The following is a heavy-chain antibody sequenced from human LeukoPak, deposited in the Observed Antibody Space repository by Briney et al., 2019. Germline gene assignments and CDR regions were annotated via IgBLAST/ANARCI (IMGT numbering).Heavy chain of an antibody. CDR3: AREAGASSFRPLDC. D-gene: IGHD1-26*01. V-gene: IGHV4-4*07. CDR1: GGSISNYY. Sequence: SETLSLTCTVSGGSISNYYWSWIRQPAGKGLEWIGRISNSGSTNYNLVHKSRVTMSVDTSKKQFSVRLSSVTAADTAMNYCAREAGASSFRPLDCWGQGVLVSVSS. CDR2: ISNSGST. J-gene: IGHJ4*02.